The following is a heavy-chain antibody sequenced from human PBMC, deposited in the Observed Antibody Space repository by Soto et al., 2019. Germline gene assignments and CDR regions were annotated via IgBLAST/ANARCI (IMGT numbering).Heavy chain of an antibody. D-gene: IGHD6-19*01. CDR1: GYSFASYW. CDR2: IYPDDSDT. V-gene: IGHV5-51*01. CDR3: ARQGLGQWLGTYYYYYGMDV. Sequence: PGESLKISCKGSGYSFASYWIGWVRQVPGKGLEWMGIIYPDDSDTTYSSSFQGQVTISADKSINTAYLQWSSLKASDTATYYCARQGLGQWLGTYYYYYGMDVWGQGTTVTVSS. J-gene: IGHJ6*02.